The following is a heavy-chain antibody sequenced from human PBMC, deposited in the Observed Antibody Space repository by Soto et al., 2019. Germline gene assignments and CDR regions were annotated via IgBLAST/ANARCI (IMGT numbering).Heavy chain of an antibody. CDR1: GLTFSSYS. Sequence: PGGSLILSCRASGLTFSSYSMRWVSQAPGKGLEWVSAISGSGGSTYYADSVKGRFTISRDNSKNTLYLQMNSLRAEDTAVYYCAKGTVSLYNWFDPWGQGTLVTVSS. J-gene: IGHJ5*02. CDR2: ISGSGGST. CDR3: AKGTVSLYNWFDP. V-gene: IGHV3-23*01. D-gene: IGHD3-3*02.